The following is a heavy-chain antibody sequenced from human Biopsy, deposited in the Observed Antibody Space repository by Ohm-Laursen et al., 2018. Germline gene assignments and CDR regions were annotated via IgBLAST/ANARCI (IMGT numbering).Heavy chain of an antibody. CDR2: MNPNSGNA. V-gene: IGHV1-8*01. J-gene: IGHJ6*02. Sequence: SVKVSCKASGYTFTTYDINWVRQATGQGLEWMGWMNPNSGNANYAQSFQGRLTVTRDTSISTAYMELTSLTFDDTAIYYCARVPAYPSIDGYYGLDLWGQGTTVIVSS. CDR1: GYTFTTYD. CDR3: ARVPAYPSIDGYYGLDL. D-gene: IGHD3-9*01.